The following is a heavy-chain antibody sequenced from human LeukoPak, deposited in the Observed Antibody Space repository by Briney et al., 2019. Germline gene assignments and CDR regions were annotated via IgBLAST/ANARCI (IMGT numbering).Heavy chain of an antibody. V-gene: IGHV3-20*04. Sequence: PGGSLRLSCAASGFTFDDYGMSWVRQAPGKGLEWVSGINWNGGSTGYADSVKGRFTISRDNAKNSLYLQMNSLRAEDTALYYCARYSYSEIGYYYYYYMDVWGKGTTVTVSS. CDR3: ARYSYSEIGYYYYYYMDV. CDR1: GFTFDDYG. J-gene: IGHJ6*03. D-gene: IGHD1-14*01. CDR2: INWNGGST.